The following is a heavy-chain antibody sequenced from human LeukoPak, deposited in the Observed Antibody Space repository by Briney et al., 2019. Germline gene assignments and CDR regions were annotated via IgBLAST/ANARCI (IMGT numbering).Heavy chain of an antibody. J-gene: IGHJ4*02. Sequence: HPGGSLRLSCAGTGFAFNVFAIDWVRQAPGKGLEWASGLSRGGSTTNYADSVKGRFTISRDKSQNSVFLQLNSLRPEDTAVYYCARQQRIRHCSEGVCTEGYYFDYWGQGTLVTVSS. D-gene: IGHD2-15*01. CDR3: ARQQRIRHCSEGVCTEGYYFDY. CDR1: GFAFNVFA. V-gene: IGHV3-23*01. CDR2: LSRGGSTT.